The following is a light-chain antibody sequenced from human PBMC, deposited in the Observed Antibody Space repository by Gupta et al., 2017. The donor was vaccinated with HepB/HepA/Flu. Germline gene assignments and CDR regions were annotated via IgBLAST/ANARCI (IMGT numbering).Light chain of an antibody. CDR1: QSVSFS. J-gene: IGKJ4*01. CDR2: GAS. V-gene: IGKV3-15*01. CDR3: QQYNNWPLT. Sequence: EIVMTQSPATLSVSPGERVALSCRASQSVSFSLAWYQHKPGQAPRLLIYGASSRPTGVPARFSGRGSGTDFTLTISSLQSEDYAFYYCQQYNNWPLTFGGGTKLQFK.